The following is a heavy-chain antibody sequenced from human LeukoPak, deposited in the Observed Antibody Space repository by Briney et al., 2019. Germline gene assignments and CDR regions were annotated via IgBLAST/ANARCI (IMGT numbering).Heavy chain of an antibody. J-gene: IGHJ4*02. V-gene: IGHV4-38-2*02. D-gene: IGHD6-19*01. CDR1: GYSISSGYY. CDR2: INHRGST. Sequence: SETLFLTCTVSGYSISSGYYWGWIRQPPGKGLEWIGEINHRGSTNYNPSLKSRVTISVDTSKNQFSLKLSSVTAADTAVYYCATAYSSGFHYYFDYWGQGTLVTVSS. CDR3: ATAYSSGFHYYFDY.